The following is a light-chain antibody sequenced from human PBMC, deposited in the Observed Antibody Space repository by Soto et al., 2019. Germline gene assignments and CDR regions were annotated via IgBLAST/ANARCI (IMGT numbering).Light chain of an antibody. CDR3: QQRSNWPVT. CDR2: DAS. J-gene: IGKJ5*01. CDR1: QSVSSY. V-gene: IGKV3-11*01. Sequence: EIVLTQSPATLSLSPGERATLSCRASQSVSSYLAWYQQKPGQAPRLLIYDASNRATGIPARFSGSGSGTDSPRTTSSLEPEDFEVYYCQQRSNWPVTFGQGTRLEIK.